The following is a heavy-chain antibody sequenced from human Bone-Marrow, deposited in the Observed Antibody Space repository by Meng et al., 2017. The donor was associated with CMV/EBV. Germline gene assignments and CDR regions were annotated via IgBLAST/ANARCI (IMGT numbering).Heavy chain of an antibody. J-gene: IGHJ6*02. Sequence: SETLSLTCTVSGGSISSGGYYWSWIRQHPGKGLERIGYIYYSGSTYYNPSLKSRVTISVDTSKNQFSLKLGSVTAADTAVYYCAKSAATSSLPYYYYYGMDVWGQGTTVTVSS. D-gene: IGHD2-15*01. CDR3: AKSAATSSLPYYYYYGMDV. V-gene: IGHV4-31*03. CDR1: GGSISSGGYY. CDR2: IYYSGST.